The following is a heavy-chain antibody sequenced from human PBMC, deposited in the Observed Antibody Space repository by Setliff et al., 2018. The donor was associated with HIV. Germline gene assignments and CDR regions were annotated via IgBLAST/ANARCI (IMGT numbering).Heavy chain of an antibody. J-gene: IGHJ4*02. Sequence: ASVKVSCKTSRGTFSSYAGSWVRQGPGQGLEWMGGIIPIFGTAKYAQKFQGRVIITADESSTTAYMDLSSLRSDDTAVYYCARDGLLEAGIRFDYWGQGTLVTVSS. CDR1: RGTFSSYA. V-gene: IGHV1-69*13. CDR2: IIPIFGTA. CDR3: ARDGLLEAGIRFDY. D-gene: IGHD6-19*01.